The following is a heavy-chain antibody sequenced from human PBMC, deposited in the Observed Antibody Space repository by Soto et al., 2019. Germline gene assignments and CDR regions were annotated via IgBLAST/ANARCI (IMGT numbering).Heavy chain of an antibody. D-gene: IGHD4-17*01. V-gene: IGHV1-18*01. CDR3: ASSDDYGGNSLLVHFQH. J-gene: IGHJ1*01. CDR1: GYTFTSYG. Sequence: QVQLVQSGAEVKKPGASVKVSCKASGYTFTSYGISWVRQAPGQGLEWMGWISAYNGNTNYAQKLQGRVTMTTDTSTSTAYMELRSLRSDDTAVYYCASSDDYGGNSLLVHFQHLGQGTLVTVSS. CDR2: ISAYNGNT.